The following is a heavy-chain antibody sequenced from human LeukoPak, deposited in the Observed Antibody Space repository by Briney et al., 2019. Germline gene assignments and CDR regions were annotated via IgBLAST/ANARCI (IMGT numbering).Heavy chain of an antibody. CDR1: GGSISSYY. J-gene: IGHJ3*02. CDR2: ISYSGST. V-gene: IGHV4-59*01. CDR3: ARSKSSVAGFDAFDI. Sequence: PSETLSLTCTVSGGSISSYYWSWIRQPPGKGLEWIGYISYSGSTNYNPSLKSRVTISVDTSKNQFSLKLSSVTAADTAVYYCARSKSSVAGFDAFDIWGQGTMVTVSS. D-gene: IGHD6-19*01.